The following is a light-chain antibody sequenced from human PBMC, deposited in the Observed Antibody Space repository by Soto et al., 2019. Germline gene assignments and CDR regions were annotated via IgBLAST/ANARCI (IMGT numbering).Light chain of an antibody. CDR1: QSISSSY. CDR3: HQRQSWPRT. Sequence: ESVLTQSPGTLSLSPGERATLCFRSSQSISSSYLAWYQQKPGQAPRLLIYGASTRATGIPDRFSGSESGTDFTLTISDVEPEDFAVYYCHQRQSWPRTFGQGTKVDI. V-gene: IGKV3-20*01. CDR2: GAS. J-gene: IGKJ1*01.